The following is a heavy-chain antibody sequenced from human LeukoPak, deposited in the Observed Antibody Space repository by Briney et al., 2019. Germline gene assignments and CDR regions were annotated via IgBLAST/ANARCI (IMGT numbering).Heavy chain of an antibody. CDR3: ARTYSSSWYGGSYWFDP. V-gene: IGHV1-8*02. J-gene: IGHJ5*02. Sequence: ASVKVSCKASGYTFTGYYMHWVRQAPGQGLEWMGWINPNSGNTGYAQKFQGRVTMTRNTSISTAYMELSSLRSEDTAVYYCARTYSSSWYGGSYWFDPWGQGTLVTVSS. CDR2: INPNSGNT. D-gene: IGHD6-13*01. CDR1: GYTFTGYY.